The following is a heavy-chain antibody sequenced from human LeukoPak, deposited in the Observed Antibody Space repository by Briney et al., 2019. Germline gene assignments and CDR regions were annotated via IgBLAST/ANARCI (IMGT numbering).Heavy chain of an antibody. D-gene: IGHD1-14*01. CDR2: ISSSSSYI. CDR1: GFTFSSYS. CDR3: ARETAGGGMDV. V-gene: IGHV3-21*01. J-gene: IGHJ6*02. Sequence: GGSLRLSCAASGFTFSSYSMNWVRQAPGKGLEWVSSISSSSSYIYYADSVKGRFTISRDNAKNSLYLQMDSLRAEDTAVYYCARETAGGGMDVWGQGTTVTVSS.